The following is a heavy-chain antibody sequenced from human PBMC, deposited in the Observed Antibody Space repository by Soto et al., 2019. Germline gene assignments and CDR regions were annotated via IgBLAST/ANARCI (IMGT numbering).Heavy chain of an antibody. D-gene: IGHD3-10*01. J-gene: IGHJ4*02. CDR2: INHSGST. CDR3: ARGGGDYYGSGSYQYYFDY. V-gene: IGHV4-34*01. Sequence: PSETLSLTCAVYGGSFSGYYWGWIRQPPGKGLEWIGEINHSGSTNYNPSLKSRVTISVDTSKNQFSLKLSSVTAADTAVYYCARGGGDYYGSGSYQYYFDYWGQGTLVTVSS. CDR1: GGSFSGYY.